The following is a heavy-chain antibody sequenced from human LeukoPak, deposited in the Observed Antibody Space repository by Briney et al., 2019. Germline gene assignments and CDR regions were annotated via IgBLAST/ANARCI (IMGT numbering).Heavy chain of an antibody. Sequence: GESLKSSCKGSGYSFTSYWISWVRQMPGKGLEWMGRIDPSDSYTNYSPSFQGHVTISADKSISTAYLQWSSLKASDTAMYYRATTTRSYPIAAAGTGTTFGYWGQGTLVTVSS. J-gene: IGHJ4*02. V-gene: IGHV5-10-1*01. D-gene: IGHD6-13*01. CDR2: IDPSDSYT. CDR3: ATTTRSYPIAAAGTGTTFGY. CDR1: GYSFTSYW.